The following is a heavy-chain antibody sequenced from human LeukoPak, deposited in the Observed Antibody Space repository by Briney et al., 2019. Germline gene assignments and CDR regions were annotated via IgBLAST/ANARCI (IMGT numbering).Heavy chain of an antibody. CDR3: ARLELEQRSWFDP. V-gene: IGHV1-18*01. Sequence: VASVKVSCKASGYTFTSYRITWVRQAPGQGLEWMGWISAHKGNTLYTQKFQGRLTMTTDTSTTTAYMGLRSLRSDDTAVYYCARLELEQRSWFDPWGQGTLVTVSS. J-gene: IGHJ5*02. CDR2: ISAHKGNT. CDR1: GYTFTSYR. D-gene: IGHD1/OR15-1a*01.